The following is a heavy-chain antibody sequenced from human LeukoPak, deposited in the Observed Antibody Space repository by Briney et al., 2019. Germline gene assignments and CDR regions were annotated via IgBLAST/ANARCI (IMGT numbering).Heavy chain of an antibody. D-gene: IGHD1-26*01. CDR2: ISTDGSHK. Sequence: GRSLRLSCAVSGFNSSNYDMHWVRQAPGKGLEWVAVISTDGSHKFHADSVKGRFTISRDNSKNTLYLQMNSLRAEDTAVYYCAKGLGSYYYYWGQGTLVTVSS. J-gene: IGHJ4*02. V-gene: IGHV3-30*18. CDR1: GFNSSNYD. CDR3: AKGLGSYYYY.